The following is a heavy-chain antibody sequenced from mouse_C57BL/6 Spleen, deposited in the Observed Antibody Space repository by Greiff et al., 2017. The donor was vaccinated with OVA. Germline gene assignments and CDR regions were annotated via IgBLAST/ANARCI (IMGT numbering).Heavy chain of an antibody. J-gene: IGHJ3*01. Sequence: VQLQQSGAELVKPGASVKISCKASGYAFSSYWMNWVKQRPGKGLEWIGQIYPGDGDTNYNGKFKGQATLTADKSSSTAYMQLSSLTSEDSAVYFCAREDYDEGFAYWGQGTLVTVSA. V-gene: IGHV1-80*01. CDR2: IYPGDGDT. CDR3: AREDYDEGFAY. D-gene: IGHD2-4*01. CDR1: GYAFSSYW.